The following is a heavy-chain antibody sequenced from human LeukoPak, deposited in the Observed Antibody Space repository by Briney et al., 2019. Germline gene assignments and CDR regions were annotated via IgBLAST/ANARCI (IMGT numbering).Heavy chain of an antibody. V-gene: IGHV3-30*18. CDR1: GFTLSSYG. CDR2: ISYDGSNK. J-gene: IGHJ4*02. D-gene: IGHD3-10*01. CDR3: AKDMVSFDY. Sequence: GGSLRLSCAASGFTLSSYGMHWVRQAPGKGLEWVAVISYDGSNKYYADSVKGRFTISRDNSKNTLYLQMNSLRAEDTAVYYCAKDMVSFDYWGQGTLVTVSS.